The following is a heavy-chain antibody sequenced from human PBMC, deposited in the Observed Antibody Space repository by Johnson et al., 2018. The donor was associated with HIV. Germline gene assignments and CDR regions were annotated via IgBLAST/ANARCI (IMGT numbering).Heavy chain of an antibody. V-gene: IGHV3-NL1*01. CDR2: INWNGGST. J-gene: IGHJ3*02. Sequence: QVQLVESGGGVVQPGRSLRLSCAASGFTFSSYAMHWVRQAPGKGLEWVSGINWNGGSTGYADSVKGRFTISRDNSKSTVFLQMSNLRPEDTAVYYCAKGRKWNDVGNDALDIWGQGTLVTVSS. CDR1: GFTFSSYA. CDR3: AKGRKWNDVGNDALDI. D-gene: IGHD1-1*01.